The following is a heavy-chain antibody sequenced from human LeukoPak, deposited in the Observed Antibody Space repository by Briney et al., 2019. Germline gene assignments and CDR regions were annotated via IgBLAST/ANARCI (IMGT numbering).Heavy chain of an antibody. CDR1: GFTFSDYY. V-gene: IGHV3-7*01. J-gene: IGHJ6*02. CDR2: IKQDGSEK. CDR3: ARDDYHRGMDV. Sequence: LAGGSLRLSCAASGFTFSDYYMSWVRQAPGKGLEWVANIKQDGSEKYYVDSVKGRFTISRDNAKNSLYLQMNSLRAEDTAVYYCARDDYHRGMDVWGQGTTVTVSS. D-gene: IGHD4-11*01.